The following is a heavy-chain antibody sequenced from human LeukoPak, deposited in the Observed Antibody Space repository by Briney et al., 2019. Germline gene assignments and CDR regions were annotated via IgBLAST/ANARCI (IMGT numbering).Heavy chain of an antibody. CDR3: AREDYYYMDV. V-gene: IGHV3-23*01. CDR1: GFTLSSYA. Sequence: GGSLRLSCAASGFTLSSYAMSWVRQAPGKGLEWVSATSSSDAGTYYADSVKGRFTISRDNSKNTLYLQMNSLRAEDTAVYYCAREDYYYMDVWGKGTTVTISS. CDR2: TSSSDAGT. J-gene: IGHJ6*03.